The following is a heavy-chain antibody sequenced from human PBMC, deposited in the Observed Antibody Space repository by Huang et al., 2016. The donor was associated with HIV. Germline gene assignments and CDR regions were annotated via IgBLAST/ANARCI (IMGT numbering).Heavy chain of an antibody. CDR2: IGGNSGYI. Sequence: EVHLVESGGGLVQPGWSLRLSCAASGFAFSHCAFHWVRQAAWKGLEWVSGIGGNSGYIAYAASVRGRFVISRDNAKKSLFLKMNGLRLENTALYFCVIMDDYFDYWGQGVLVGVSS. CDR1: GFAFSHCA. J-gene: IGHJ4*02. D-gene: IGHD2-8*01. V-gene: IGHV3-9*01. CDR3: VIMDDYFDY.